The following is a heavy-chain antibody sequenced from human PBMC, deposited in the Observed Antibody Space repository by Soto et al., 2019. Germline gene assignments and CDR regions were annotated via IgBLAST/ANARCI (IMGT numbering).Heavy chain of an antibody. CDR2: IYYSGST. Sequence: PSETLSLTCTVSGGSISTYYWTWVRQPPGKGLEWIGHIYYSGSTNSNPSLKTRVPMSVDTSKNQFSLRLSSVTAADTAVYSCARVDSMSVSPDYYYGMNVWGQGTLVTFSS. D-gene: IGHD3-22*01. V-gene: IGHV4-59*01. J-gene: IGHJ6*02. CDR3: ARVDSMSVSPDYYYGMNV. CDR1: GGSISTYY.